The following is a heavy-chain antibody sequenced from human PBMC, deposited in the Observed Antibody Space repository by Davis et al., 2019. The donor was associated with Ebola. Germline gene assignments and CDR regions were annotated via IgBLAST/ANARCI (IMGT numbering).Heavy chain of an antibody. CDR2: IRSKANSYAT. Sequence: GESLKISCAASGFTFSGSAMHWVRQASGKGLEWVGRIRSKANSYATAYAASVKGRFTISRDNSKNTLYLQMNSLRAEDTAVYYCARPALWDYSGEFLDYWGQGTLVTVSS. CDR3: ARPALWDYSGEFLDY. CDR1: GFTFSGSA. D-gene: IGHD4-11*01. J-gene: IGHJ4*02. V-gene: IGHV3-73*01.